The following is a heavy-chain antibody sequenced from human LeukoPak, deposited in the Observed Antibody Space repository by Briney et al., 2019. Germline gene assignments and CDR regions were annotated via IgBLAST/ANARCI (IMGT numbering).Heavy chain of an antibody. J-gene: IGHJ4*02. CDR2: IYYSGNT. Sequence: PSETLSLTCTVSGGSISNYYWSWIRQPPGKGLEWIAYIYYSGNTNYNPSLKSRVTISVDTSKNQFSLKLSPVTAADTAVYYYAKIIGVGTFDYWGQGSLVTVSS. CDR1: GGSISNYY. CDR3: AKIIGVGTFDY. V-gene: IGHV4-59*01. D-gene: IGHD6-19*01.